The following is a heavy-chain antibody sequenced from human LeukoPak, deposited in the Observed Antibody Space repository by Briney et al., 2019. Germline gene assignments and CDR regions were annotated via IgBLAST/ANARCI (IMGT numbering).Heavy chain of an antibody. CDR1: GLSFSSSA. Sequence: GRSLRLSCTASGLSFSSSAMSWVRQAPGKGLEWVSAISGTGGSTYYADSVKGRFTISRDNSKNTVYLQMNGLRAEDTAVYYCANGKGYFEFWGQGTLVTVSS. D-gene: IGHD3-9*01. J-gene: IGHJ4*02. CDR3: ANGKGYFEF. V-gene: IGHV3-23*01. CDR2: ISGTGGST.